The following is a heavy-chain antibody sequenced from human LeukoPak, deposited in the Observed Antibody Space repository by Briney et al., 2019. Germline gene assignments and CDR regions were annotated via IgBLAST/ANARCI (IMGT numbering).Heavy chain of an antibody. V-gene: IGHV1-69*01. CDR3: ARARYYYDSSGYWYLDY. J-gene: IGHJ4*02. Sequence: GSSVKVSCQASGGTFSSYAISWVRQAPGQGLAWMGGIIPIFGTANYAQQFQGRVTITADESTSTAYMELSSLRSEDTAVYYWARARYYYDSSGYWYLDYWGQGTLVTVSS. CDR2: IIPIFGTA. D-gene: IGHD3-22*01. CDR1: GGTFSSYA.